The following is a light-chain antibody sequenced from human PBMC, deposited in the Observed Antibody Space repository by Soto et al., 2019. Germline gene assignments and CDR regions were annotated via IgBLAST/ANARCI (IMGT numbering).Light chain of an antibody. CDR3: QVWDSSSDHIL. Sequence: SYELTQAPSVSVAPGQTATVTCGGSNIGSIGVHWYQQRPGQAPVLVVHDDSDRPSGIPERFSGSNSGNTATLTINRVEAGDEADYYWQVWDSSSDHILFGRGTKGTVL. J-gene: IGLJ2*01. CDR1: NIGSIG. V-gene: IGLV3-21*02. CDR2: DDS.